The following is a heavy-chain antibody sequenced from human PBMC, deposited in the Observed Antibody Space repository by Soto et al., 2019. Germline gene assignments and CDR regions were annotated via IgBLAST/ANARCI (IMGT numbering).Heavy chain of an antibody. V-gene: IGHV3-48*01. CDR2: ISSSSSTI. CDR1: GCNFSSYS. D-gene: IGHD3-10*01. CDR3: VRENYYYGMDV. Sequence: PGGSLRLSCAASGCNFSSYSMNWVRQAPGKGLEWVSYISSSSSTIYYADSVKGRFTISRDNAKNSLYLQMNSLRSEDTAVYYCVRENYYYGMDVWGQGTTVTVSS. J-gene: IGHJ6*02.